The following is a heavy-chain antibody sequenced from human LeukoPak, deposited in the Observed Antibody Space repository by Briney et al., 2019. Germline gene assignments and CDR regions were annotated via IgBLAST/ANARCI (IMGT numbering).Heavy chain of an antibody. CDR3: ATGYYYESSGYPWYFDY. D-gene: IGHD3-22*01. Sequence: GGSLRLSCATSGFTFTGAWMTWVRQAPGKGLEWVGRFKSKADGGTTDYAAPVKGRFTISGDDSKSILYLQMNSLKTEDTAVYSCATGYYYESSGYPWYFDYWGQGTLVTVSS. CDR1: GFTFTGAW. CDR2: FKSKADGGTT. V-gene: IGHV3-15*01. J-gene: IGHJ4*02.